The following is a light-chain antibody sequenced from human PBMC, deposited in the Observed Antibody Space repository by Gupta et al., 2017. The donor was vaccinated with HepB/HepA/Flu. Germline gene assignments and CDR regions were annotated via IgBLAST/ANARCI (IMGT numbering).Light chain of an antibody. CDR3: GTWDSSLSALV. V-gene: IGLV1-51*01. Sequence: QSVFTQPPSVSAAPGQKVTISCSGSSSNIGTHYVCWYQHLPGTAPKLLIYDTNKRPSGIPDRFSGSKSGASATLGITGLQTGDEADYYCGTWDSSLSALVFGGGTKLTVL. CDR1: SSNIGTHY. CDR2: DTN. J-gene: IGLJ3*02.